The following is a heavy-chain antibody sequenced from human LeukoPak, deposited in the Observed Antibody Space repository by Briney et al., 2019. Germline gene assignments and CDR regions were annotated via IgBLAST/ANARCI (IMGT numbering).Heavy chain of an antibody. D-gene: IGHD2-2*01. CDR3: ARGYCSGTSCFGAFDM. V-gene: IGHV3-7*01. J-gene: IGHJ3*02. CDR2: IGQDGTEK. Sequence: GGSLRLSCAASGFTFSSHWMSWVRQAPGKGLEWVANIGQDGTEKNYVDSVKGRFTISRDNAKNSLYLQMSSLRAEDTAVYHCARGYCSGTSCFGAFDMWGQGTMVPVSS. CDR1: GFTFSSHW.